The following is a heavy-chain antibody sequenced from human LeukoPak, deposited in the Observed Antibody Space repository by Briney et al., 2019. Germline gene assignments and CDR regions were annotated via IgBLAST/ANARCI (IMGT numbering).Heavy chain of an antibody. CDR3: ARGRTTVRLDY. CDR2: INHSGST. CDR1: GFIYSDWW. J-gene: IGHJ4*02. V-gene: IGHV4-34*01. Sequence: GSLRLSCVASGFIYSDWWMNWVRQAPGKGLEWIGEINHSGSTNYNPSLKSRVTISVDTSKNQFSLKLSSVTAADTAVYYCARGRTTVRLDYWGQGTLVTVSS. D-gene: IGHD4-17*01.